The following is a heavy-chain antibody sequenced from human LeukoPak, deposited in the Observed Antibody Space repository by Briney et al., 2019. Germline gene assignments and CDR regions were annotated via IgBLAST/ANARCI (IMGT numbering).Heavy chain of an antibody. CDR1: GFTFSDYY. CDR3: ASAPRGGSCGRYFDP. V-gene: IGHV3-11*01. J-gene: IGHJ5*02. Sequence: PGGSLRLSCAASGFTFSDYYMSWIRQAPGKGLEWVSYISSSGSTIYYADSVKGRFTISRDNAKNSLYLQMNSLRAEDTAVYYCASAPRGGSCGRYFDPWGQGTLVTVSS. D-gene: IGHD2-15*01. CDR2: ISSSGSTI.